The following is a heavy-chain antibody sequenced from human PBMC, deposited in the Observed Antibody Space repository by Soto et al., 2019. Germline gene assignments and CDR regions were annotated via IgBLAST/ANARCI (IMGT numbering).Heavy chain of an antibody. CDR3: ARLRASTWYMGGYLDY. V-gene: IGHV3-11*06. CDR1: GFTFSDYY. J-gene: IGHJ4*02. D-gene: IGHD6-13*01. Sequence: GGSLRLSCADSGFTFSDYYMSWIRQAPGKGLEWVSYIVSSSSYTNYADSVKGRFTISRDNAKNSLYLEMNSLRAEHTAVYYCARLRASTWYMGGYLDYWGQGTLVTFSS. CDR2: IVSSSSYT.